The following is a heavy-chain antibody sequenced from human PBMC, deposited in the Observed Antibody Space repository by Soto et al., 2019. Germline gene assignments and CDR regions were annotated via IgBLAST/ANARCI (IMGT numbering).Heavy chain of an antibody. CDR2: NYYSGIT. Sequence: QVQLQESGPGLVKPSQTLSLTCTVSGGSISSGGYYWTWIRQHPGKGLEWIGYNYYSGITYSKPSLKSRVTISLDTSKNQFSLKLSSVTAADTAVYYCARGSSIAGLYYGMDVWGQGTTVTVSS. CDR3: ARGSSIAGLYYGMDV. V-gene: IGHV4-31*03. J-gene: IGHJ6*02. D-gene: IGHD6-6*01. CDR1: GGSISSGGYY.